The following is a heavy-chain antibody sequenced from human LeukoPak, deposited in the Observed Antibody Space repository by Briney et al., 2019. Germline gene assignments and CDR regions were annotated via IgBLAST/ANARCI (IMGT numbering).Heavy chain of an antibody. J-gene: IGHJ6*02. CDR1: GGSISNSY. Sequence: SEALSLTCTISGGSISNSYWSWIRQPPGEPLEWIGYIYYTGTTKYNPSLKSRATISLDTSKNQFSLKLTSVTAADTALFFCARGYDIDVWGQGTTVTVSS. CDR2: IYYTGTT. CDR3: ARGYDIDV. V-gene: IGHV4-59*01.